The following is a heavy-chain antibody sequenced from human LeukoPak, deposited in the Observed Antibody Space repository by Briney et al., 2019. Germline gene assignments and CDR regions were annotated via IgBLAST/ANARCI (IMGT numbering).Heavy chain of an antibody. CDR2: ISSSSTI. CDR3: ARDRGGGYFDY. CDR1: GFTFSSYS. V-gene: IGHV3-48*02. J-gene: IGHJ4*02. Sequence: GGSLRLSCAASGFTFSSYSMNWVRQAPGKGLEWVSYISSSSTIYYADSVKGRFTISRDNAKNSLYLQMNSLRDEDTAVYYCARDRGGGYFDYWGQGTLVTVSS.